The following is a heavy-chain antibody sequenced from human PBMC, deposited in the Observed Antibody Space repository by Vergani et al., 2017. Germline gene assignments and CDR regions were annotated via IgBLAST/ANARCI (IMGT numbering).Heavy chain of an antibody. D-gene: IGHD2/OR15-2a*01. CDR1: GFTFSKYW. CDR2: INRDGSEK. J-gene: IGHJ4*02. CDR3: ASHEYGGDAY. Sequence: DVQLVQSGGGLIQPGGSLRLSCVVSGFTFSKYWMSWVRQAPGKGLEWVANINRDGSEKNYGDSVRGRFTISRDNAKNSVYLQMNSLRGEDTAVYYCASHEYGGDAYWGQGTRVTVSS. V-gene: IGHV3-7*01.